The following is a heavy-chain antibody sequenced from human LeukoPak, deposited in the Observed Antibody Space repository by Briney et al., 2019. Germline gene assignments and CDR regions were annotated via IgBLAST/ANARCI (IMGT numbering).Heavy chain of an antibody. V-gene: IGHV4-61*02. D-gene: IGHD3-22*01. J-gene: IGHJ3*02. CDR1: GDSISSGTYY. CDR2: INTGGTT. Sequence: PSETLSLTCTVFGDSISSGTYYWSWIRQTADKRLEYIGRINTGGTTNYNSSLRGRVALSVDTSKNQISLNLGSVSAADTAVYYCARTLLPGLKGAFDIWGQGTMVTVSS. CDR3: ARTLLPGLKGAFDI.